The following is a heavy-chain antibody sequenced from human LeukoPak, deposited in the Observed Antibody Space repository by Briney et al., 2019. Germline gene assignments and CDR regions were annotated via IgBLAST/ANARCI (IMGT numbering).Heavy chain of an antibody. CDR2: ISSSSSYI. CDR1: GFTFSSYS. V-gene: IGHV3-21*01. D-gene: IGHD3-10*02. J-gene: IGHJ6*04. CDR3: AELGITMIGGV. Sequence: GGSLRLSCAASGFTFSSYSMNWVRQDPGKGLEWVSSISSSSSYIYCADSVKGRFTISRDNAKNSLYLQMNSLRAEDTAVYYCAELGITMIGGVWGKGTTVTISS.